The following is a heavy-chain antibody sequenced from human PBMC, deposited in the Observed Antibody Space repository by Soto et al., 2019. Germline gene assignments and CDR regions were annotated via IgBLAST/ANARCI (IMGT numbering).Heavy chain of an antibody. J-gene: IGHJ4*01. Sequence: PGGSLRLSCAASGFTVSSKYMSWVRQAPGKGLEWVSLIQSGGPTYYADSVKGRFTISRDTSENTLHLQMDSLRAEDTAVYYCARDDVLCDGGNSYYVPDYWGHGSLVTVSS. V-gene: IGHV3-66*01. CDR3: ARDDVLCDGGNSYYVPDY. CDR1: GFTVSSKY. CDR2: IQSGGPT. D-gene: IGHD2-21*01.